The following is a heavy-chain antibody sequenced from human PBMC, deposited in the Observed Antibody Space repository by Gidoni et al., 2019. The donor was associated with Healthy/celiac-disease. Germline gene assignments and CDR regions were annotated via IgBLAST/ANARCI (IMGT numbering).Heavy chain of an antibody. CDR3: AAGGYYDSSGYSHWFDP. V-gene: IGHV4-39*01. CDR1: GGSISSSSYY. CDR2: IYYSGST. D-gene: IGHD3-22*01. J-gene: IGHJ5*02. Sequence: QLQLQESGPGLVKPSETLSLTCTVSGGSISSSSYYWGWIRQPPGKGLEWIGSIYYSGSTYYNPSLKSRVTISVDTSKNQFSLKLSSVTAADTAVYYCAAGGYYDSSGYSHWFDPWGQGTLVTVSS.